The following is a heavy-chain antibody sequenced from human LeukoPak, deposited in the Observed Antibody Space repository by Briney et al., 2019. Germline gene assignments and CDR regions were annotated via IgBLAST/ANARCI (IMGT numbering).Heavy chain of an antibody. CDR2: ITDSGGTT. CDR1: GFTFRNYV. D-gene: IGHD5-24*01. J-gene: IGHJ5*02. V-gene: IGHV3-23*01. CDR3: ARGWLQFKSGWFDP. Sequence: GGSLRLSCAASGFTFRNYVMNWVRQAPGKGLEWVSSITDSGGTTYFADSVKGRFTISRDNSKNTLYLQMSSLRAEDTAVYYCARGWLQFKSGWFDPWGQGTLVTVSS.